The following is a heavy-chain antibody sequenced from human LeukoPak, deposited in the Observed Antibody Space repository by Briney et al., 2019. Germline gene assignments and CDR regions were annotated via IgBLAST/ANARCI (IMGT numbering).Heavy chain of an antibody. J-gene: IGHJ4*02. CDR3: ARDHDWAFDL. CDR1: GFPFGSYV. Sequence: PGGSLRLSCEGSGFPFGSYVMSWVRQAPGKGLEWIAYINHNAEMIFYPDFVKGRFTISRDNPKKSPYLQMDALRYEDTAIYYCARDHDWAFDLWGQGTLVTVSS. D-gene: IGHD3-9*01. V-gene: IGHV3-48*02. CDR2: INHNAEMI.